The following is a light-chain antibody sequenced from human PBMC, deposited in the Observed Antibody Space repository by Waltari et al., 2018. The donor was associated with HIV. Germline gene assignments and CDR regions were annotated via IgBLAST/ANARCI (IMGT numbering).Light chain of an antibody. Sequence: QSVLTQPPSASGTPGQRVTISCSGSSSNIGSNTVSWYQQLPGTATKLLIDNNNGRPSGVPDRFSCSTSGTSASLAISGLQSESEADYYCAAWDDSLNGVVFGGGTKLTVL. V-gene: IGLV1-44*01. CDR2: NNN. J-gene: IGLJ2*01. CDR3: AAWDDSLNGVV. CDR1: SSNIGSNT.